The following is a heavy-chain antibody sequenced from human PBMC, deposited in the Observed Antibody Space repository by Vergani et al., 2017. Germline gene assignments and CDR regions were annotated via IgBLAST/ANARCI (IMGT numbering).Heavy chain of an antibody. V-gene: IGHV4-34*01. Sequence: QVQLQQRGAGLLKPSETLSLTCAVYGGSFSGYYWSWIRQPPGKGLEWIGEINHSGSTNYNPSLKSRVTISVDTSKNQFSLKLSSVTAADTAVYYCARERDSSGYYIRGYYYMDVWGKGTTVTVSS. D-gene: IGHD3-22*01. J-gene: IGHJ6*03. CDR1: GGSFSGYY. CDR3: ARERDSSGYYIRGYYYMDV. CDR2: INHSGST.